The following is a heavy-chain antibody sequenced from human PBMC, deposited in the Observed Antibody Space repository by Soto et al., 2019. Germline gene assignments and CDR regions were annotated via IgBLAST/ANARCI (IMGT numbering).Heavy chain of an antibody. CDR3: ARVIGITSPDY. V-gene: IGHV3-11*05. D-gene: IGHD1-20*01. Sequence: QVQLVASGGGLVKPGGSLRLSCAASGFTFIDYYMSWLRQAPGKGLEWVSYSSSSSSYTNYADSLKGRFTISRDNAKNSLYLQLNSLRAENTAVYYCARVIGITSPDYWGQGTLVTVSS. J-gene: IGHJ4*02. CDR2: SSSSSSYT. CDR1: GFTFIDYY.